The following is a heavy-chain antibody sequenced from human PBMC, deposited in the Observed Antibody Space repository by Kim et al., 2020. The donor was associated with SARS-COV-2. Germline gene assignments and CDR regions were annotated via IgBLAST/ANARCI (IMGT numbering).Heavy chain of an antibody. D-gene: IGHD2-2*01. J-gene: IGHJ4*02. CDR3: ARAPSTSSPSFYDS. Sequence: ADSVKGRFTISRDDSKNTLYLHMNSLRAEDTALYYCARAPSTSSPSFYDSWGQGILVTVSS. V-gene: IGHV3-23*01.